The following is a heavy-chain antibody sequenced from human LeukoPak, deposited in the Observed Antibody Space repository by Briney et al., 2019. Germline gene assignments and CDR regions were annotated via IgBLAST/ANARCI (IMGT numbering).Heavy chain of an antibody. V-gene: IGHV4-59*01. CDR3: ARGLYDRSGENAFDI. CDR1: GGSISSYY. CDR2: IYYSGST. Sequence: SETLSLTCTVSGGSISSYYWSWIRQPPGKGLEWIGYIYYSGSTNYNPSLKSRVTISVDTSKNQFSLKLSSVTTADTAVYYCARGLYDRSGENAFDIWGQGTMVTVSS. J-gene: IGHJ3*02. D-gene: IGHD3-22*01.